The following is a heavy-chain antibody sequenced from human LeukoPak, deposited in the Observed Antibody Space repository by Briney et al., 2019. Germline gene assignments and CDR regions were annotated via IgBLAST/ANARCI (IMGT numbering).Heavy chain of an antibody. Sequence: GASLRLSCAASGFTFSSYAMSWVRQAPGKGLEWVSAISGSGGSTYYADSVKGRFTISRDNSKNTLYLQMNSLRAEDTAVYYCAKDQKSGVDTAIASWGQGTLVTVSS. CDR2: ISGSGGST. D-gene: IGHD5-18*01. V-gene: IGHV3-23*01. J-gene: IGHJ4*02. CDR1: GFTFSSYA. CDR3: AKDQKSGVDTAIAS.